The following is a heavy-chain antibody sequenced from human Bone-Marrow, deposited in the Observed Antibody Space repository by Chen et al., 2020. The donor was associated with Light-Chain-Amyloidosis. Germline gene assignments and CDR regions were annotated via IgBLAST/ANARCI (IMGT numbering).Heavy chain of an antibody. J-gene: IGHJ4*02. Sequence: EVQLEQSGPEVKKPGESLKISCKGSGYTFPNYWIGWVRQLPGKGLEWMGVIYPDDSDASYSPSFAGQVTSSADKSITTAYLQWRSLKASDTAMYYCAGRRDGYNFDYWGQGTLVTVSS. CDR3: AGRRDGYNFDY. V-gene: IGHV5-51*01. D-gene: IGHD5-12*01. CDR2: IYPDDSDA. CDR1: GYTFPNYW.